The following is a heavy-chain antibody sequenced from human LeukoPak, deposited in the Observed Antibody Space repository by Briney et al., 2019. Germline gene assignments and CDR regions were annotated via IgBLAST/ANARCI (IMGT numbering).Heavy chain of an antibody. J-gene: IGHJ5*02. CDR2: INPSGGST. CDR3: ARESRGYSYGRDVNWFDP. CDR1: GYTFTSYY. D-gene: IGHD5-18*01. Sequence: ASVKVSCKASGYTFTSYYMHWVRQAPGQGLEWMGIINPSGGSTSYAQKFQGRVTMTRDMSTSTAYMELSSLRSEDTAVYYCARESRGYSYGRDVNWFDPWGQGTLVTVSS. V-gene: IGHV1-46*01.